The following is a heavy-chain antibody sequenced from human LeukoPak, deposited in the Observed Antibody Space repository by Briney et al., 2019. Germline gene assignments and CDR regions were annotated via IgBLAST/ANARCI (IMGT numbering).Heavy chain of an antibody. V-gene: IGHV3-23*01. CDR2: IGGSGDTT. D-gene: IGHD4-17*01. CDR1: GFTFSTSA. Sequence: PGGSLRLSCAASGFTFSTSAMNWVRQAPGKGLEWGSVIGGSGDTTYYADSVKGRFTISRDNSKNTLHLQMNSLRAEDTAIYYCAKDRSNTVTDSSRYYGMDVWGQGTTVTVSS. J-gene: IGHJ6*02. CDR3: AKDRSNTVTDSSRYYGMDV.